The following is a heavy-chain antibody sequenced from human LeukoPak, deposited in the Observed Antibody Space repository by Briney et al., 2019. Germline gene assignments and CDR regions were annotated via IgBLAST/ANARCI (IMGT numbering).Heavy chain of an antibody. Sequence: GESLQISCQGSGYRFTSYWIGWVRQLPGKGLEWMGIIYPGDSDTRYSPSFQGQVTISADKSISTACLQWSSLKASDTAMYYCARQHSNYNYYYGMDVWGQGTTVTVSS. J-gene: IGHJ6*02. CDR2: IYPGDSDT. D-gene: IGHD4-11*01. CDR1: GYRFTSYW. V-gene: IGHV5-51*01. CDR3: ARQHSNYNYYYGMDV.